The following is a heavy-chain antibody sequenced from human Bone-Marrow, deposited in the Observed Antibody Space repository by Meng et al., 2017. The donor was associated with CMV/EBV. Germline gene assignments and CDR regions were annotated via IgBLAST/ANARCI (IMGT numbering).Heavy chain of an antibody. Sequence: QVQLVQSGAEVKKPGASVKVSCKASGYTFTGYYMHWVRQAPGQGLEWMGWINPNSGGTNYAQKFQGRVTMIRDTSISTAYMELSRLRSDDTAVYYCARDPDYYDSSGYSPADYWGQGTLVTVSS. D-gene: IGHD3-22*01. J-gene: IGHJ4*02. V-gene: IGHV1-2*02. CDR2: INPNSGGT. CDR3: ARDPDYYDSSGYSPADY. CDR1: GYTFTGYY.